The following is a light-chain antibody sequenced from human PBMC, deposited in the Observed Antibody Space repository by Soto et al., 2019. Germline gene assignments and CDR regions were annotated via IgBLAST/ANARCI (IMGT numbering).Light chain of an antibody. V-gene: IGKV2-28*01. J-gene: IGKJ5*01. CDR2: LGS. CDR3: MQALQTSIT. CDR1: QSVLYSSNNKNY. Sequence: DIVLTQSPESLAVSLGERATINCKSSQSVLYSSNNKNYLAWYLQKPGQSPQLLIYLGSNRASGVPDRFSGSGSGTDFTLKISRVEAEDVGVYYCMQALQTSITFGQGTRLENK.